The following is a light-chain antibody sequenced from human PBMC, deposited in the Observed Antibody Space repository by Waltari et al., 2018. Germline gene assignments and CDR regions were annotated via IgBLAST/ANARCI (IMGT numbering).Light chain of an antibody. Sequence: QSVLTQPPSASGTPGQRVTISCSGSASNIGNTLVTWSQQLPGKAPKLLIYRSDQRPSGVPDRFSGSKSGTSASLAISGLQSEDEADYYCAAWDDSLNGHWVFGGGTKVTVL. CDR1: ASNIGNTL. CDR2: RSD. CDR3: AAWDDSLNGHWV. V-gene: IGLV1-44*01. J-gene: IGLJ3*02.